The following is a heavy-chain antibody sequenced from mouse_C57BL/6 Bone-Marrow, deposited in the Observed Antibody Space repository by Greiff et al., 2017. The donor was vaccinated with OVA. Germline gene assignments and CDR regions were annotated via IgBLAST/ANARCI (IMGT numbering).Heavy chain of an antibody. V-gene: IGHV1-81*01. CDR3: ARPYPYAMDY. J-gene: IGHJ4*01. D-gene: IGHD2-10*01. CDR2: IYPRSGNT. CDR1: GYTFTSYG. Sequence: VKLQESGAELARPGASVKLSCKASGYTFTSYGISWVKQRTGQGLEWIGEIYPRSGNTYYNEKFKGKATLTADKSSSTAYMELRSLTSEDSAVYFCARPYPYAMDYWGQGTSVTVSS.